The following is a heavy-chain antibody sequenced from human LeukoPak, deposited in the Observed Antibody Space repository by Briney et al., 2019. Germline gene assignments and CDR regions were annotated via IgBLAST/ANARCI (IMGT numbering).Heavy chain of an antibody. Sequence: PSETLSLTCTVSGGSISTIDCSWSWIRLPAGKGLEWIGRVSSRGNTNYSPSLQSRVTMSVDTSRNQFSLNLWSVTAADTAIYYCARGLVQGVTAPDIWGQGTMVTVSS. CDR3: ARGLVQGVTAPDI. CDR1: GGSISTIDCS. D-gene: IGHD3-10*01. V-gene: IGHV4-4*07. J-gene: IGHJ3*02. CDR2: VSSRGNT.